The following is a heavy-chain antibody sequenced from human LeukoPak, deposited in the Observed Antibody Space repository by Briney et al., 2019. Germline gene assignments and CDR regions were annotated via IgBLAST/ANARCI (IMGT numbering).Heavy chain of an antibody. CDR3: AGDNPIDCSSTSCRVKSAFDY. CDR2: INHSGTN. CDR1: GGSFSGYY. Sequence: PSETLSLTCAVYGGSFSGYYWSWLRPPPGKGLEWFGEINHSGTNNYNPSLKSRVTISVDTSKDQLSLKLSSVTAADTAVYYCAGDNPIDCSSTSCRVKSAFDYGGQGTLVTVSS. V-gene: IGHV4-34*01. J-gene: IGHJ4*02. D-gene: IGHD2-2*01.